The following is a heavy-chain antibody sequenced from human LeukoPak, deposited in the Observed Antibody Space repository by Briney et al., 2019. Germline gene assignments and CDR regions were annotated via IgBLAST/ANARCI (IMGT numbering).Heavy chain of an antibody. Sequence: ASVKVSCKASGYTFTGYYMHWVRQAPGQGLEWMGWINPNSGSTSYAQKVQGRVTITRDTSISTAYMQLSRLRADDTAVYYCARVRGIVVVPAPHGLFDLWGQGPMVSV. CDR3: ARVRGIVVVPAPHGLFDL. CDR2: INPNSGST. V-gene: IGHV1-2*02. J-gene: IGHJ3*01. CDR1: GYTFTGYY. D-gene: IGHD2-2*01.